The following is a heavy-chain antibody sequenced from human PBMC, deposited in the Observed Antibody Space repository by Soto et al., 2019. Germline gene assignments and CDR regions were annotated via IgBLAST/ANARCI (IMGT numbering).Heavy chain of an antibody. V-gene: IGHV4-39*01. CDR3: ARLVDSSGYYRYFDY. J-gene: IGHJ4*02. D-gene: IGHD3-22*01. CDR1: GGSISSSSYY. Sequence: PSETLSLTCTVSGGSISSSSYYWGWIRQPPGKGLEWIGSIYNSGSTCYNPSLKSRVTISVDTSKNQFSLKLSSVTAADTAVYYCARLVDSSGYYRYFDYWGQGTLVTVSS. CDR2: IYNSGST.